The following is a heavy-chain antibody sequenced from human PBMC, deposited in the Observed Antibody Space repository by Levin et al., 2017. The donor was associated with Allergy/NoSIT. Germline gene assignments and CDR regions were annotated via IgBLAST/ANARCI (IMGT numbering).Heavy chain of an antibody. J-gene: IGHJ6*03. CDR1: GFTVSSNY. Sequence: GESLKISCAASGFTVSSNYMSWVRQAPGKGLEWVSVIYSGGSTYYADSVKGRFTISRDNSKNTLYLQMNSLRAEDTAVYYCARHPVVPAAHPTSGYYYYYMDVWGKGTTVTVSS. V-gene: IGHV3-66*04. D-gene: IGHD2-2*01. CDR3: ARHPVVPAAHPTSGYYYYYMDV. CDR2: IYSGGST.